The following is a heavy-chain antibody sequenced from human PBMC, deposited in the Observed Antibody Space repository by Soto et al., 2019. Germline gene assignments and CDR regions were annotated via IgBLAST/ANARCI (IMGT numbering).Heavy chain of an antibody. D-gene: IGHD3-3*01. J-gene: IGHJ6*04. CDR3: AKGPSGYYFLDV. CDR1: GFTFDDYA. V-gene: IGHV3-9*01. Sequence: GGSLRLSCAASGFTFDDYAMHWVRQAPGKGLEWVSGISWNSGSIGYADSVKGRFTISRDNAKNSLYLQMNSLRAEDTALYYCAKGPSGYYFLDVWGKGTTVTVSS. CDR2: ISWNSGSI.